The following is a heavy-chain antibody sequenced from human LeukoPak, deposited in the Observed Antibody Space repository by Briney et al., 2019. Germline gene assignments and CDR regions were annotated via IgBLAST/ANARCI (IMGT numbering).Heavy chain of an antibody. D-gene: IGHD4/OR15-4a*01. CDR1: GFTFSSYA. CDR3: ARRNDFGAFGI. V-gene: IGHV3-23*01. CDR2: ISGSGGST. Sequence: GGSLRLSCAASGFTFSSYAMSWVRQAPGKGLEWVSAISGSGGSTYYADSVKGRFTISRDNSKDTLYLQMNSLRAEDTAVYYCARRNDFGAFGIWGQGTMVTVSS. J-gene: IGHJ3*02.